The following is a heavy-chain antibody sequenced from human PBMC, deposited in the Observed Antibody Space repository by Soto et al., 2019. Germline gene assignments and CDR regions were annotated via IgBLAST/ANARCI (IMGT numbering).Heavy chain of an antibody. CDR2: IYYSGRT. CDR1: GESISSSSYY. V-gene: IGHV4-39*01. D-gene: IGHD2-21*02. CDR3: ARQRTTVVTQAYFDQ. Sequence: SETLSLTCIVSGESISSSSYYWGWIRHPPGKGLEWIGSIYYSGRTYYNPSFKSRVTISIDTSKNQFSLKLSSVTATDTAVYYCARQRTTVVTQAYFDQWGQGAMITFYS. J-gene: IGHJ4*02.